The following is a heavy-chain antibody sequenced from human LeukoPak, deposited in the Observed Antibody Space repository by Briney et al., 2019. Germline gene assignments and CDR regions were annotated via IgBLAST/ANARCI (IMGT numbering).Heavy chain of an antibody. D-gene: IGHD5-18*01. CDR1: GFIFSSYG. V-gene: IGHV3-30*03. Sequence: GRSLRLSCAASGFIFSSYGMHWVRQAPGKGLEWVAVISYDESNKYYADSVKGRFTISRDNSKNTLYLQMNSLRPEDTAVYYCARAVLGYSWVYDYWGQGTLVTVSS. CDR3: ARAVLGYSWVYDY. CDR2: ISYDESNK. J-gene: IGHJ4*02.